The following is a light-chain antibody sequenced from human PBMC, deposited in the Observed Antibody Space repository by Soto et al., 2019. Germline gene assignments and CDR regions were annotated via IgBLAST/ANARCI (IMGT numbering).Light chain of an antibody. CDR2: GAS. V-gene: IGKV3D-20*02. CDR1: QSVTSSY. Sequence: TLSFSPGERATLSCRASQSVTSSYLAWYQLKPGQAPRLLIYGASSRAIGIPDRFSGSGSGTDFTLTISSLEPEDFAVYYCQQRITFGQGTRLEI. J-gene: IGKJ5*01. CDR3: QQRIT.